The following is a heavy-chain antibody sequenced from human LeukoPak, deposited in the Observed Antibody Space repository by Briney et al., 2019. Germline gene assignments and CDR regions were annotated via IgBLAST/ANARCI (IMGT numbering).Heavy chain of an antibody. CDR1: GFSLSTSGVG. D-gene: IGHD3-22*01. CDR2: IYWNDDK. V-gene: IGHV2-5*01. CDR3: AHRRRENYYDSSGYYLDYFDY. J-gene: IGHJ4*02. Sequence: ESGPTLVKPTQTLTLTGTFSGFSLSTSGVGVGWIRQPPGRALEWLALIYWNDDKRYSPSLKSRLTITKDTSKNQVVLTMTNMDPVDTATYYCAHRRRENYYDSSGYYLDYFDYWGQGTLVTVSS.